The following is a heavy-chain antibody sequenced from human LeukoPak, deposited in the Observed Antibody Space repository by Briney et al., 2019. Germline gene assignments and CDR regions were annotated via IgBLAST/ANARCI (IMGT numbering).Heavy chain of an antibody. CDR1: GYTFTSYY. D-gene: IGHD3-16*02. CDR3: ALLPDVDYVWGSYRSDHALNDY. J-gene: IGHJ4*02. Sequence: ASVKVSCKASGYTFTSYYMHWVRQAPGQGLEWMGIINPSGGSTSYAQKFQGRVTMTRDTSTSTVYMELSSLRSEDTAVYYCALLPDVDYVWGSYRSDHALNDYWGQGTLVTVSS. V-gene: IGHV1-46*01. CDR2: INPSGGST.